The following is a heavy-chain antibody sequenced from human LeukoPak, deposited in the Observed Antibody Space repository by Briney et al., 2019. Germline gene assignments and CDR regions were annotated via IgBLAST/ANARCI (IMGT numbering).Heavy chain of an antibody. J-gene: IGHJ6*02. Sequence: GGSLRLSCAASGFTFSSYAMHWVRQAPGKGLEWVAVISYDGSNKYYADSVKGRFTISRDNSKNTLYLQMNSLRAEDTAVYYCARALAPGSANYYYYGMDVWGQGTTVTVSS. CDR3: ARALAPGSANYYYYGMDV. CDR1: GFTFSSYA. V-gene: IGHV3-30*04. CDR2: ISYDGSNK. D-gene: IGHD3-10*01.